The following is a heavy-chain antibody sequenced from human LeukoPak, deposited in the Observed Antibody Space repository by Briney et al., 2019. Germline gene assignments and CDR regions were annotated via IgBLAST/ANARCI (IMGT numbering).Heavy chain of an antibody. V-gene: IGHV4-34*01. Sequence: PSETLSLTCAVYVESFSDHYWTWIRQPPGKGLEWIGEIHHSGSTNYRLSPRSRVTISVDRSKNQFSLKLTSVTAADTAVYYCARSPVTSWSNFDYWGQGTLVTVSS. J-gene: IGHJ4*02. D-gene: IGHD2-2*01. CDR2: IHHSGST. CDR3: ARSPVTSWSNFDY. CDR1: VESFSDHY.